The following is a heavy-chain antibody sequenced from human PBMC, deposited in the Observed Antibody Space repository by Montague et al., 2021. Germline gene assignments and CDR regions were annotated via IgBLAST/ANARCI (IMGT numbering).Heavy chain of an antibody. CDR3: RVWQHYYHGVGV. CDR2: IHTTGSS. CDR1: GGSINSGSYY. J-gene: IGHJ6*02. D-gene: IGHD2-21*01. Sequence: TLSLTCTVSGGSINSGSYYWSWIRQAAGKGLEWIGHIHTTGSSNYNPSLKSRVTISMDTSKNQFSLNLGSVTAADTAVYYCRVWQHYYHGVGVWGLGTTVTVSS. V-gene: IGHV4-61*09.